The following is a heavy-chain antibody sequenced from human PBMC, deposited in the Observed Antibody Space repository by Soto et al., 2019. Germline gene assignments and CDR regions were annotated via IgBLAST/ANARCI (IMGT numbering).Heavy chain of an antibody. Sequence: SETLSLTCTVSGGSISSGGYYWSWIRQHPGKGLEWIGYIYYSGSTYYNPSLKSRVTISVDTSKNQFSLKLSSVTAADTAVYYCARGHDFWSGYYGYFDYWGQGTLVTVS. D-gene: IGHD3-3*01. J-gene: IGHJ4*02. CDR3: ARGHDFWSGYYGYFDY. CDR1: GGSISSGGYY. CDR2: IYYSGST. V-gene: IGHV4-31*03.